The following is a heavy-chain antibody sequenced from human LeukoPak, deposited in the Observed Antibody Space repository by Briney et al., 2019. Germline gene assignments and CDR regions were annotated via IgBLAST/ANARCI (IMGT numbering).Heavy chain of an antibody. CDR2: ISAYNGNT. CDR1: GYTFTSYG. V-gene: IGHV1-18*01. CDR3: ARATRGTHNYYYYYYMDV. J-gene: IGHJ6*03. Sequence: GASVKVSCKASGYTFTSYGISWVRQAPGQGLEWMGWISAYNGNTNYAQKLQGRVTMTTDTSTSTAYMELRSLRSDDTAVYYCARATRGTHNYYYYYYMDVWGKGTTVTVSS. D-gene: IGHD3-10*01.